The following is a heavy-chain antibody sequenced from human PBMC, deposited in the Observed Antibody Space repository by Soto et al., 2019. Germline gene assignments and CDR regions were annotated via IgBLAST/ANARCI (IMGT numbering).Heavy chain of an antibody. CDR1: GYTFTGYY. J-gene: IGHJ4*02. D-gene: IGHD6-6*01. V-gene: IGHV1-2*02. CDR2: INPNSGGT. CDR3: ARDLRGIAARPFDY. Sequence: AASVKVSCKASGYTFTGYYMHWVRQAPGQGLEWMGWINPNSGGTNYAQKFQGRVTMTRDTSISTAYMELSRLRSDDTAVYYCARDLRGIAARPFDYWGQGTLVTVSS.